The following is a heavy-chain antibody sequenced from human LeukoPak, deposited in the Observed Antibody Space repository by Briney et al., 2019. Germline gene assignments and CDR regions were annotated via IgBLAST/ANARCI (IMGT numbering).Heavy chain of an antibody. CDR3: ARYVDTAIPSFDL. Sequence: SETLSLTCTASGGSISSSSYYWGWIRQPPGKGLEWIGSIYYSGSTYYNPSLKSRVTISVDTSKNQFSLKLSSVTAADTAVYYCARYVDTAIPSFDLWGRGTLVTVSS. V-gene: IGHV4-39*01. CDR1: GGSISSSSYY. J-gene: IGHJ2*01. D-gene: IGHD5-18*01. CDR2: IYYSGST.